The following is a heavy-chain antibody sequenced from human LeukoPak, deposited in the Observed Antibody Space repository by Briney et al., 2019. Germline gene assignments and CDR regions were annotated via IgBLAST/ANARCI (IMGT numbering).Heavy chain of an antibody. Sequence: PGGSLRLSCAASGFIVSSNYMSWVRQAPGKGLEWVSVIYTDGGTYYADSVKGRFTISRDNSKNTLYLHMNSLRAEDTAVYYCARSLVRPHTHDYWGQGTLVTVSS. D-gene: IGHD2-2*02. J-gene: IGHJ4*02. CDR3: ARSLVRPHTHDY. CDR1: GFIVSSNY. V-gene: IGHV3-53*01. CDR2: IYTDGGT.